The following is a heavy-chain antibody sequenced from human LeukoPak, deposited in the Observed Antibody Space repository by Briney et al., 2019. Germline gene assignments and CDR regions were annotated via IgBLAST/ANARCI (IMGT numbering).Heavy chain of an antibody. Sequence: ASVKVSCKASGYTFTSYDINWVRQATGQGLEWMGWMNPNSGNTGYAQRFQGRVTMTRNTSISTAYMELSSLRSEDTAVYYCARGCLYSGDDFDYWGQGTLVTVPS. J-gene: IGHJ4*02. CDR1: GYTFTSYD. CDR3: ARGCLYSGDDFDY. V-gene: IGHV1-8*01. D-gene: IGHD5-12*01. CDR2: MNPNSGNT.